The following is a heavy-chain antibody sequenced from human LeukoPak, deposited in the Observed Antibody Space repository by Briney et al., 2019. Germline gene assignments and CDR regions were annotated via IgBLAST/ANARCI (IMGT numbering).Heavy chain of an antibody. J-gene: IGHJ5*02. D-gene: IGHD2-2*02. CDR1: GGTFSSYA. CDR3: ARDRNPSDIVVVPAAIDAGWFDP. CDR2: IIPIFGTA. Sequence: SVKVSCKASGGTFSSYAISWVRQAPGQGLEWMGGIIPIFGTANYAQKFQGRVTLTADESTSTAYMELSSLRSEDTAVYYCARDRNPSDIVVVPAAIDAGWFDPWGQGTLVTVSS. V-gene: IGHV1-69*13.